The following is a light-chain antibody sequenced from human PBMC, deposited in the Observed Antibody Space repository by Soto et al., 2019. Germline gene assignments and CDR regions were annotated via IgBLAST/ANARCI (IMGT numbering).Light chain of an antibody. Sequence: QAVVTQAPSVSGTPGQRGTISCSGSSSNIESNWVYWYQQLPGTAPKLLIYDNNQRPSGVSDRFSGSKSGTSASLAITGLQSDDDSDYYCAAWDDSLGAVVFGGGTKLTVL. J-gene: IGLJ2*01. CDR2: DNN. CDR3: AAWDDSLGAVV. V-gene: IGLV1-47*02. CDR1: SSNIESNW.